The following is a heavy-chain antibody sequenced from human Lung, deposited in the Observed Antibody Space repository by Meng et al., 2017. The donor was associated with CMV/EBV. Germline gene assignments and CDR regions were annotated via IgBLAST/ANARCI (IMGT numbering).Heavy chain of an antibody. CDR1: GFTFSSYA. V-gene: IGHV3-23*01. D-gene: IGHD2-2*01. J-gene: IGHJ4*02. CDR3: AKDPVPAALYYFDY. Sequence: GESXKISXAASGFTFSSYAMSWVRQAPGKGLEWVSAISGSGGSTYYADSVKGRFTISRDNSKNTLYLQMNSLRAEDTAVYYCAKDPVPAALYYFDYWGQGTXVTVSS. CDR2: ISGSGGST.